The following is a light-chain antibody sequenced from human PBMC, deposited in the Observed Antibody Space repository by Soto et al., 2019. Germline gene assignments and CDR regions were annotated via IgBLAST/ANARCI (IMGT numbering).Light chain of an antibody. Sequence: QSALTQPPSVSGSPGQSVAISCTGTSSDSGDYNRVSWYQQPPGTAPKLMIYDVNNRPSGVPDRFSGSKSGNTASLTISGLQADDESDYYCSSFTSSNTYVFGTGTKLTVL. CDR1: SSDSGDYNR. J-gene: IGLJ1*01. CDR2: DVN. V-gene: IGLV2-18*02. CDR3: SSFTSSNTYV.